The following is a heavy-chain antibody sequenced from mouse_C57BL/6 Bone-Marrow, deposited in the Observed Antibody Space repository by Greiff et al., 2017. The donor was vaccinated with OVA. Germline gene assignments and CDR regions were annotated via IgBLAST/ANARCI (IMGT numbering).Heavy chain of an antibody. CDR2: LGPGSGST. CDR1: GYTFTDYY. J-gene: IGHJ4*01. D-gene: IGHD3-3*01. V-gene: IGHV1-77*01. CDR3: ARNNLGSMDY. Sequence: QVQLKQSGAELVKPGASVKISCKASGYTFTDYYINWVKQRPGQGLEWIGKLGPGSGSTNYNEKFKGKATLTADKSSSTAYMQLSSLTSEDSEVYICARNNLGSMDYWGQGTSVTVAS.